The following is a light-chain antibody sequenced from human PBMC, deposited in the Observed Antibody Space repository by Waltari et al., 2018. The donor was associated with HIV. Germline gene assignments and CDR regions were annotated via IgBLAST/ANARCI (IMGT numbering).Light chain of an antibody. CDR3: QQYNSWPLT. CDR2: GAS. V-gene: IGKV3-15*01. CDR1: QSVSRN. Sequence: EIVMTQSPVTLSVSPGERATLSCRASQSVSRNLAWYQQRAGQAPRLLIYGASTRATGIPARFSGSGSGTEFTLTISSLQSEDFAVYYCQQYNSWPLTFGQGTEVEIK. J-gene: IGKJ1*01.